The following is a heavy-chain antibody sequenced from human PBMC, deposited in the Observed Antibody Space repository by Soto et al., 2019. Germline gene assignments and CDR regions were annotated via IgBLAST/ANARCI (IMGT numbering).Heavy chain of an antibody. V-gene: IGHV4-39*01. CDR1: GASISDTTYY. J-gene: IGHJ4*02. Sequence: SETLSLTCTVSGASISDTTYYWDWIRQPPGKGLEWIGSIYYSGNTYYNPSLKSRVTISIDTSKNQFSLQLSSVTAADTAVYYCASQAGGYSYGPFDYWGQGTLVTVSS. D-gene: IGHD5-18*01. CDR3: ASQAGGYSYGPFDY. CDR2: IYYSGNT.